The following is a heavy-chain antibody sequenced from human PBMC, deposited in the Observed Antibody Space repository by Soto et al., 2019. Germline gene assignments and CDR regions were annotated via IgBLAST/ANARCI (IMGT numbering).Heavy chain of an antibody. Sequence: GSLRLSCAASGFTFTNYWMHWVRQVPGKGLVWVSRINADGSYASYADFVKGRFTISRDNSRNTVHLQMNSLSAEDTAVYYCARQGGMDVWGQGTTVTVSS. CDR3: ARQGGMDV. CDR2: INADGSYA. J-gene: IGHJ6*02. CDR1: GFTFTNYW. V-gene: IGHV3-74*01.